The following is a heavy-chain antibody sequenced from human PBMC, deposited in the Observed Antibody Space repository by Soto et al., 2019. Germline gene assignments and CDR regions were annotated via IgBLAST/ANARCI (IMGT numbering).Heavy chain of an antibody. CDR2: IYPSGST. D-gene: IGHD6-19*01. CDR1: GGSISSYY. Sequence: SETLSLTCTVSGGSISSYYWIWIRQPPGKGLEWIGHIYPSGSTNYNPSLKSRVTISVDTSRKQFSLKLSSVTAADTAVYYCARDGYSSGWYDYWGQGTLVTVSS. CDR3: ARDGYSSGWYDY. V-gene: IGHV4-59*01. J-gene: IGHJ4*02.